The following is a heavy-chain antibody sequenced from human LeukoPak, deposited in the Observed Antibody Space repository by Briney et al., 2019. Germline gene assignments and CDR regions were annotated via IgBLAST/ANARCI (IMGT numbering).Heavy chain of an antibody. CDR3: ARDLWFGELSGLDYYYYMDV. Sequence: PSETLSLTCTVSGGFISSYYWSWIRPPPGKGLECIGYIYYSGTTNYNPSLKSRVTISVDTSKNQFSLKLSSVTAADTAVYYCARDLWFGELSGLDYYYYMDVWGKGTTVTVSS. CDR1: GGFISSYY. V-gene: IGHV4-59*01. J-gene: IGHJ6*03. D-gene: IGHD3-10*01. CDR2: IYYSGTT.